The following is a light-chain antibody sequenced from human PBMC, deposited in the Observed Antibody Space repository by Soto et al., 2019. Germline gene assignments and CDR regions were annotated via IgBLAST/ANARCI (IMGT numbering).Light chain of an antibody. CDR1: QTVRNNY. CDR3: QQYGSSPPRT. CDR2: DAS. J-gene: IGKJ1*01. V-gene: IGKV3-20*01. Sequence: EFVLTQSPGTLCLSPGERATLSCRASQTVRNNYLAWYQQKPGQAPRLLIYDASTRATDVPDRFSGSGSGADFTLSISRLEPEDFAVYYCQQYGSSPPRTFGQGTKVDIK.